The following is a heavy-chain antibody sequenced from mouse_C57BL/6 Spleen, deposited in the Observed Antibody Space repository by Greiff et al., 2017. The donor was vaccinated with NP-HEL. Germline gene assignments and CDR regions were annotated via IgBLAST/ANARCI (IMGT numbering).Heavy chain of an antibody. D-gene: IGHD2-1*01. CDR3: ARGIDLLWAMDY. CDR2: IYPGDGDT. CDR1: GYAFSSYW. Sequence: VQLQQSGAELVKPGASVKISCKASGYAFSSYWMNWVKQRPGKGLEWIGQIYPGDGDTNYNGKFKGKATLTADKSSSTAYMQLSSLTSEDSAVYFCARGIDLLWAMDYWGQGTSVTVSS. V-gene: IGHV1-80*01. J-gene: IGHJ4*01.